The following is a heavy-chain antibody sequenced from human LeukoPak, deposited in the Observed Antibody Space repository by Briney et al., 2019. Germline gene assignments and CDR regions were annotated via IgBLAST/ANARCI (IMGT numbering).Heavy chain of an antibody. J-gene: IGHJ4*02. D-gene: IGHD3-10*01. V-gene: IGHV4-59*08. Sequence: SETLSLTCTVSGGSISSYYWSWIRQPPGKGLEWIGYIYYSGSTNYNPSLESRVTISVDTSKNQFSLKLSSVTAADTAVYYCARVEGSGSYYNSYFDYWGQGTLVTVSS. CDR1: GGSISSYY. CDR3: ARVEGSGSYYNSYFDY. CDR2: IYYSGST.